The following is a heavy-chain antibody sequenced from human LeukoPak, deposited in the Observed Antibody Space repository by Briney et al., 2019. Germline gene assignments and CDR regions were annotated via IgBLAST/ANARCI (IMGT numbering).Heavy chain of an antibody. CDR3: ARTTEGYCSSASCFGFSYSYYMDV. V-gene: IGHV4-59*01. CDR2: IYYNGST. CDR1: GDSISNYY. Sequence: SETLSLTCTVSGDSISNYYWSWIRQPPGKGLEWIGYIYYNGSTNKKPPLRSRVTISVDTSKNQFSLKLSSVTAADTAVYYCARTTEGYCSSASCFGFSYSYYMDVWGKGTTVTISS. J-gene: IGHJ6*03. D-gene: IGHD2-2*01.